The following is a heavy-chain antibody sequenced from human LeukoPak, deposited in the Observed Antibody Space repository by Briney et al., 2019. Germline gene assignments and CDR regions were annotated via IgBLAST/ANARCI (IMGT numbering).Heavy chain of an antibody. D-gene: IGHD5-24*01. Sequence: GGSLRLSCAVSGFTCSNYEMNWVRQAPGKGLEWVSYISSGSTMYYADSVKGRFTISRDNSKNTLYLQMNSLRAEDTAVYYCAKDYEMATITYYFDYWGQGTLVTVSS. J-gene: IGHJ4*02. V-gene: IGHV3-48*03. CDR1: GFTCSNYE. CDR2: ISSGSTM. CDR3: AKDYEMATITYYFDY.